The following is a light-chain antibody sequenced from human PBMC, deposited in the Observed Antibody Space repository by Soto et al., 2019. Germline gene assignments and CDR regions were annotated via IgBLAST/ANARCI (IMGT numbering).Light chain of an antibody. Sequence: EIVLTQSPATLSLSPGERATLSCRASQSVSSYLAWYQQKPGQAPRLLMYDASNRATGIPARFSGSGSGTDFTLTISSLEPEDFAIYYCQQRRTFGQGTKVELK. CDR2: DAS. J-gene: IGKJ1*01. V-gene: IGKV3-11*01. CDR3: QQRRT. CDR1: QSVSSY.